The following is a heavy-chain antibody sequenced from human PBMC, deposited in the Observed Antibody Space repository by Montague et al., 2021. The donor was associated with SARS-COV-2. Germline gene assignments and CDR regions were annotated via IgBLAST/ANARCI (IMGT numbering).Heavy chain of an antibody. V-gene: IGHV4-34*01. J-gene: IGHJ3*01. Sequence: SETLSLTCAVYGGSFSDYYWTWIRQSPGKGLEWIGEINHTGSTKYNPSLKSRVTISGDTSKNQFSLKLNSVTTADTAMYYCARGQVTASGILIFFPAAGALDGWGQGTSVTVSS. CDR3: ARGQVTASGILIFFPAAGALDG. CDR1: GGSFSDYY. CDR2: INHTGST. D-gene: IGHD2-21*02.